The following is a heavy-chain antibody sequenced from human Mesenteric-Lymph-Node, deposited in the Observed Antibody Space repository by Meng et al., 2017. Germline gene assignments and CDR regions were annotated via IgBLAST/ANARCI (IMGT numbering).Heavy chain of an antibody. D-gene: IGHD3-22*01. CDR3: ARPNYYYDNSGPTLDAFDI. CDR2: IYPGDSDT. J-gene: IGHJ3*02. CDR1: GYSFSNYG. V-gene: IGHV5-51*01. Sequence: GESLKISCKGSGYSFSNYGICWVRQMPGKGLEWMGIIYPGDSDTSYSPSFQGLVTISADKSITTAFLQWNSLRDPDTAMYYCARPNYYYDNSGPTLDAFDIWGQGTMVTVSS.